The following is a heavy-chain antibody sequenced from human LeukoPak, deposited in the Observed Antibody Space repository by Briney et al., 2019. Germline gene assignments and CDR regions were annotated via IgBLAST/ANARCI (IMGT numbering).Heavy chain of an antibody. Sequence: ASVKVSCKASGGTFSSYAISWVRQAPGQGLEWMGGIIPIFGTANYAQKFQGRVTITADESTSTAYMELSSLRSEDTAVYYCARELRDYYDSSGYFGSFYYFDYWGQGTLVTVSS. CDR1: GGTFSSYA. D-gene: IGHD3-22*01. CDR3: ARELRDYYDSSGYFGSFYYFDY. J-gene: IGHJ4*02. V-gene: IGHV1-69*13. CDR2: IIPIFGTA.